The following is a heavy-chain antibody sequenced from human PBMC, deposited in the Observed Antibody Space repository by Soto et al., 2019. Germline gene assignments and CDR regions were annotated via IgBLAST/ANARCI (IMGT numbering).Heavy chain of an antibody. CDR3: AHTMIVVVFDY. J-gene: IGHJ4*02. CDR2: IYWDDDK. D-gene: IGHD3-22*01. V-gene: IGHV2-5*02. CDR1: GFSLSTSGVG. Sequence: QITLKESGPTLVKPTQTLTLTCTFSGFSLSTSGVGVGWIRQPPGKALEWLAHIYWDDDKRYTPALKSRLTITKDTSKNQVVLTMTNMDPVDTATYYCAHTMIVVVFDYWGQGTLVTVSS.